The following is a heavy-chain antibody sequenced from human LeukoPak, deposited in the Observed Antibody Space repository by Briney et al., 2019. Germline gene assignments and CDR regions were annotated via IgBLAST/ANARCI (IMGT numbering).Heavy chain of an antibody. V-gene: IGHV4-61*02. Sequence: KPSETLSLTCTVSGGSISSGSYYWSWIRQPAGKGLEWIGRIYTSGSTNYNPSLKSRVTISVDTSKNQFSLKLSPVTAADTAVYYCASELGYDFWRGDNWFDPWGQGTLVTVSS. CDR3: ASELGYDFWRGDNWFDP. D-gene: IGHD3-3*01. J-gene: IGHJ5*02. CDR1: GGSISSGSYY. CDR2: IYTSGST.